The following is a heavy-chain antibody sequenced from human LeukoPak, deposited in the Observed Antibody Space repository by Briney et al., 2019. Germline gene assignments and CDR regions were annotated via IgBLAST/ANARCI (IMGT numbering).Heavy chain of an antibody. D-gene: IGHD3-10*01. CDR3: AKAGGSGNRPFDS. Sequence: GGSLRLSCAASGFTFSSYAMSWVRQAPGKGLEWVSHISGGGGTTYYADSVKGRFTISRDNSKNTLYLQMHSLGADDTAVYSCAKAGGSGNRPFDSWGQGILVTVSS. V-gene: IGHV3-23*01. J-gene: IGHJ4*02. CDR1: GFTFSSYA. CDR2: ISGGGGTT.